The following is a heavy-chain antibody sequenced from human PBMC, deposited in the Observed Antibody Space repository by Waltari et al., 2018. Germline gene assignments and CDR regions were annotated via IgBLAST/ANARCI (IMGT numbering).Heavy chain of an antibody. D-gene: IGHD6-13*01. J-gene: IGHJ6*03. Sequence: QVQLQESGPGLVKPSETLSLTCTVSGGSISSHYWSWIRQPPGKGLEWIGYIYYRGSTNYNPSLKSRVTISVDTSKNQFSLKLSSVTAADTAVYYCAAGRGDYYYYYYMDVWGKGTTVTVSS. CDR3: AAGRGDYYYYYYMDV. CDR2: IYYRGST. CDR1: GGSISSHY. V-gene: IGHV4-59*11.